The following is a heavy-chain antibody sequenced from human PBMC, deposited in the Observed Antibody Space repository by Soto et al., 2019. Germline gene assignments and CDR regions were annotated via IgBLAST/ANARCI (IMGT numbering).Heavy chain of an antibody. CDR2: IYYSGSN. Sequence: QVQLQESGPGLVKPSQTLSLTCTVSGGSISSGGYYWSWIRQHPGKGLEWIGYIYYSGSNYYNPAVKRRVNISVATSKNQFSLKPSSVTAADTAVYYCESGDSSSSDSWGQGTLVTVSS. CDR1: GGSISSGGYY. J-gene: IGHJ5*01. V-gene: IGHV4-31*03. D-gene: IGHD6-13*01. CDR3: ESGDSSSSDS.